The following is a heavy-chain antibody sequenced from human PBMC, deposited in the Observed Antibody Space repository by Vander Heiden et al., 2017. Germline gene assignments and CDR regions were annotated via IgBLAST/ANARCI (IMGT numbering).Heavy chain of an antibody. J-gene: IGHJ2*01. CDR1: GFTFSSYA. V-gene: IGHV3-30*01. D-gene: IGHD6-6*01. Sequence: QVQLVESGGGVVQPGRSLRLSCSASGFTFSSYAMHWVRQAPGKGLEWVAVISYDGSNKYYGDSVKGRFTIARDNSKNTLYLQMNSLRAEDTAVYYCARDGGRSSSLVGWYFDLWGRGTLVTVSS. CDR2: ISYDGSNK. CDR3: ARDGGRSSSLVGWYFDL.